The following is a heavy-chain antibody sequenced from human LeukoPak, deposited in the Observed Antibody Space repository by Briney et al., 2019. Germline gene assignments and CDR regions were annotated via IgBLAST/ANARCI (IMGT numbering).Heavy chain of an antibody. V-gene: IGHV4-34*01. CDR2: MYLSGTT. CDR1: GGAFSGYY. J-gene: IGHJ4*02. D-gene: IGHD3-22*01. Sequence: SETLSLTCAVYGGAFSGYYWSWIRQPPGKGLEWIGEMYLSGTTHSNPSVKSRVTISIDKSKNQFFLNLSSVTAADTAVYYCAGLVGRYSSGLYHYYFDYWGQGTLVTVSS. CDR3: AGLVGRYSSGLYHYYFDY.